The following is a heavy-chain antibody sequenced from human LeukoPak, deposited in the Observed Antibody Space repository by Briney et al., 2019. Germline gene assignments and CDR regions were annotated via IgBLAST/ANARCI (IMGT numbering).Heavy chain of an antibody. CDR1: GYSFTSYW. J-gene: IGHJ4*02. CDR2: IYPGDSDT. CDR3: ARAPDDCSSASCYSYLDY. Sequence: PGESLKISCKGSGYSFTSYWIGWVRQLPGKGLEWMGIIYPGDSDTRYSPSFQGQVTISADKSISTAYLQWSSLKASDTAMYYCARAPDDCSSASCYSYLDYWGQGTLVTVSS. D-gene: IGHD2-2*01. V-gene: IGHV5-51*01.